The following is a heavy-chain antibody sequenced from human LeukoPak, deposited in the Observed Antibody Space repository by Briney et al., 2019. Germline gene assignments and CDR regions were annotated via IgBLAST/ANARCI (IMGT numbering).Heavy chain of an antibody. D-gene: IGHD2-2*01. J-gene: IGHJ4*02. CDR1: GFTFSTYV. CDR2: ISYDGSEK. V-gene: IGHV3-30*18. Sequence: GRCLRLSCAASGFTFSTYVFDWVRQAPGKGLEWVAVISYDGSEKYYADSVKGRFTISRDNSKNTLYLQMTSLRAEDTAVYYCAKEYCSTTNWLGDWGLGSLVTVSS. CDR3: AKEYCSTTNWLGD.